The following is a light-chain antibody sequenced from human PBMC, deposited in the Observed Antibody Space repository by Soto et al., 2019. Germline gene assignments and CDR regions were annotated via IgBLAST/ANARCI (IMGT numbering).Light chain of an antibody. CDR3: SSYSGTNYHYV. CDR2: EVC. J-gene: IGLJ1*01. V-gene: IGLV2-8*01. Sequence: QSALTQPPSASGSFGQSVTISCTGTSSDVGGYNYVSWYQQHPGKAPKLMIYEVCERPSGVPDRFSGSKSGNTASLTVSGLQADDEADYYCSSYSGTNYHYVFGTGTKLTVL. CDR1: SSDVGGYNY.